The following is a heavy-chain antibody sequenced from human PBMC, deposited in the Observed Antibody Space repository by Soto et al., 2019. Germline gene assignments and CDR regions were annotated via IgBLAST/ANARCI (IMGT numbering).Heavy chain of an antibody. Sequence: QVQLVQSGAEVKKPGASVKVSCKASGYTFTSYDINWVRQATGQGLEWMGWMNPNSGNTGYAQKFQGRFTMTMNTSIRTADMELSILRSEDTAVYYCARGPRFLEWSYGLDVWGQWTTVTVSS. V-gene: IGHV1-8*01. J-gene: IGHJ6*02. CDR3: ARGPRFLEWSYGLDV. CDR2: MNPNSGNT. D-gene: IGHD3-3*01. CDR1: GYTFTSYD.